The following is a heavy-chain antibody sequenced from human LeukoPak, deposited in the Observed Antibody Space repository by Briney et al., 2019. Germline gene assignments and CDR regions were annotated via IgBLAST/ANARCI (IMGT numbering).Heavy chain of an antibody. CDR1: GFTVSSNY. CDR3: ARVISATVKQRGYYMDV. D-gene: IGHD4-11*01. CDR2: INHSGST. J-gene: IGHJ6*03. Sequence: GSLRLSCAASGFTVSSNYMSWIRQPPGKGLEWIGEINHSGSTNYNPSLKSRVTISVDTSKHQFSLKLSSVTAADTAVYYCARVISATVKQRGYYMDVWGKGTTVTVSS. V-gene: IGHV4-34*01.